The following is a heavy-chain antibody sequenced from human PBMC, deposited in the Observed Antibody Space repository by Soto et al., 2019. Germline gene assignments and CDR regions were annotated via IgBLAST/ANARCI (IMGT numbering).Heavy chain of an antibody. CDR1: GYTFTSYA. D-gene: IGHD3-22*01. V-gene: IGHV1-3*01. J-gene: IGHJ4*02. CDR2: INAGNGNT. Sequence: ASVKVSSKASGYTFTSYAMHSLRQAPGQRLEWMGWINAGNGNTKYSQKFQGRVTITRDTSASTAYMELSSLRSEDTAVYYCARGYYDSSGYYRPFDYWGQGTLV. CDR3: ARGYYDSSGYYRPFDY.